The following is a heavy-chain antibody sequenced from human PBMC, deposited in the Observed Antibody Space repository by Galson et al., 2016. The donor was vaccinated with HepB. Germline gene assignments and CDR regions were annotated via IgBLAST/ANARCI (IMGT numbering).Heavy chain of an antibody. D-gene: IGHD2-15*01. V-gene: IGHV1-18*01. CDR3: AREKGGYYSRGCFDF. Sequence: SVKVSCKASGYIFSNYGVSWVRQAPGQGLEWMGRINSYNEKTEYAQRLQGRVSMTIDTSTSTAYMELRSLTLDDTAVYHCAREKGGYYSRGCFDFWGQGTLVAVSS. CDR2: INSYNEKT. J-gene: IGHJ3*01. CDR1: GYIFSNYG.